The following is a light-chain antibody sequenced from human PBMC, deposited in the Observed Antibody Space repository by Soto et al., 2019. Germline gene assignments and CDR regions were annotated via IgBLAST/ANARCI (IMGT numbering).Light chain of an antibody. CDR2: EVT. J-gene: IGLJ2*01. CDR3: SSYAGSNVV. Sequence: QSVLTQPPSASGFPGQSVTISCTGTSSDVGGYNYVSWYQQHPGKAPKLMIYEVTKRPSGVPDRFSGSKFDNTASLTVSGLQAEDEADYYCSSYAGSNVVFGGGTKVTVL. V-gene: IGLV2-8*01. CDR1: SSDVGGYNY.